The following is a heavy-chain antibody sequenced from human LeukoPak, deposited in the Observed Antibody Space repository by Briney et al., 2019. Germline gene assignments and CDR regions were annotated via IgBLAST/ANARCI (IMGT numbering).Heavy chain of an antibody. V-gene: IGHV3-48*01. CDR3: ARRLAATMVRGVIINPTNWFDP. CDR1: GFPFSSYG. Sequence: GGSPRLSCVASGFPFSSYGMNWVRQAPGKGLEWVSYISSSSTIYYADSVKGRFTISRDNAKNSLYLQMNSLRVEDTAVYYCARRLAATMVRGVIINPTNWFDPWGQGTLVTVSS. CDR2: ISSSSTI. D-gene: IGHD3-10*01. J-gene: IGHJ5*02.